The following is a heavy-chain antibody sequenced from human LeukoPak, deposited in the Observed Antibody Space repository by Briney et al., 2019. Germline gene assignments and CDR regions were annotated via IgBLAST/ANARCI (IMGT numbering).Heavy chain of an antibody. J-gene: IGHJ3*02. Sequence: GASVKVSCKASGYTFTDYYMHWVRQAPGQGLEWMGWIYPNSGGTNYAQKFQGRVTMTRDTSISTAYMELSRLRSDDTAVYYCARGLYAIANYVEDAFEIWGQGTMVTVSS. CDR3: ARGLYAIANYVEDAFEI. D-gene: IGHD4/OR15-4a*01. CDR1: GYTFTDYY. CDR2: IYPNSGGT. V-gene: IGHV1-2*02.